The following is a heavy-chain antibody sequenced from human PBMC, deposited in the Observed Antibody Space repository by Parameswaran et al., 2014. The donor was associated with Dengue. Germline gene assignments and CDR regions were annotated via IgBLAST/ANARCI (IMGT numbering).Heavy chain of an antibody. CDR2: INQDESEK. J-gene: IGHJ4*02. Sequence: PGKGLEWVANINQDESEKNYVDSVKGRFTISRDNSKNSLSLQMNSLRVDDTAVYYCARELPLRSPLDYWGQGSLVTVSS. D-gene: IGHD3-3*01. CDR3: ARELPLRSPLDY. V-gene: IGHV3-7*01.